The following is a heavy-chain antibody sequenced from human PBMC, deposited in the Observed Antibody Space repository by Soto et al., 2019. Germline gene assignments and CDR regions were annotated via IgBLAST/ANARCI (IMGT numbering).Heavy chain of an antibody. CDR3: VKGQWLEPEEISYSMDV. V-gene: IGHV3-9*01. CDR2: ISWNSGNV. Sequence: GGSLRLSCAASGFTFDDYAIHWVRQAPGKGLEWVSGISWNSGNVGYADSVKGRFTISRDNAKKSLYLQMNSLRAEDTALYYCVKGQWLEPEEISYSMDVWGQGTTVTVSS. J-gene: IGHJ6*02. CDR1: GFTFDDYA. D-gene: IGHD6-19*01.